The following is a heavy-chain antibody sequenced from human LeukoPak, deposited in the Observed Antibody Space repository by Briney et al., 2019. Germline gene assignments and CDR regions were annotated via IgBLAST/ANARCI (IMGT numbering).Heavy chain of an antibody. Sequence: GGSLRLSCAASGFTFRNYVMHWVRQAPGKGLEWVAAMSYDGSNKYYADSVKGRFTISRDNSNNTLYLQMNSLRAEDTAVYYCARDPEAYYDYVWGTGGTFDIWGQGTMVTVSS. V-gene: IGHV3-30-3*01. J-gene: IGHJ3*02. CDR3: ARDPEAYYDYVWGTGGTFDI. CDR1: GFTFRNYV. CDR2: MSYDGSNK. D-gene: IGHD3-16*01.